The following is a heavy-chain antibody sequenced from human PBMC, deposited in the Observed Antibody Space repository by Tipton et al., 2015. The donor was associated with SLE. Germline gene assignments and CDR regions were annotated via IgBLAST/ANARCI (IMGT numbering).Heavy chain of an antibody. J-gene: IGHJ1*01. CDR2: IYTSGST. V-gene: IGHV4-61*09. CDR3: ARTGYSSSWLYFQH. CDR1: GGSISSGSYY. D-gene: IGHD6-13*01. Sequence: TLSLTCTVSGGSISSGSYYWSWIRQPAGKGLEWIGYIYTSGSTNYNPSLKSRVTISVDTSKNQFSLKLSSVTAADTAVYYWARTGYSSSWLYFQHWGQGTLVTVSS.